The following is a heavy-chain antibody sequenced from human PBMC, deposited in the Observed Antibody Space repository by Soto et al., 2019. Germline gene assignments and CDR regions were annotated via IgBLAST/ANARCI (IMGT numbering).Heavy chain of an antibody. CDR3: AKVRASYLSASYFYYGLDV. V-gene: IGHV3-23*01. J-gene: IGHJ6*02. CDR1: GFTFSHYV. D-gene: IGHD3-10*01. CDR2: ISGSGSSV. Sequence: EVELLESGGGLVRPAGSLRLSCAASGFTFSHYVLSWVRQSPERGLEWVSSISGSGSSVYVADSVRGRFIMSRDLSTNTVSLQMNSLRAEDTAVYYCAKVRASYLSASYFYYGLDVWGQGTTVTVSS.